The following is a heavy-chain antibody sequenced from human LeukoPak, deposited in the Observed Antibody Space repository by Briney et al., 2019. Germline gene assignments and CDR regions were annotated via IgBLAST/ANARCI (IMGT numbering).Heavy chain of an antibody. J-gene: IGHJ4*02. CDR2: IYYSGST. CDR3: AREDDGRGVDY. Sequence: TSETLSLTCTVSGGSISSYYWSWIRQPPGKGLEWIGYIYYSGSTNYNPSLKSRVTISVDTSKNQFSLKLSSVTAADTAVYYCAREDDGRGVDYWGQGTLVTVSS. V-gene: IGHV4-59*01. CDR1: GGSISSYY. D-gene: IGHD1-26*01.